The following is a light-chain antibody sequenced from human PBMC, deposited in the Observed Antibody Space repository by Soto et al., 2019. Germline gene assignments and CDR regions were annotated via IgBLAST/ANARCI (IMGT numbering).Light chain of an antibody. Sequence: SALTRPPSASGSPGRSVASACTGTSSDVGGYNYVSWYQQHPGKAPKLIIFEVSKRPSGVPDRFSGSKSGNTASLTVSGLQAEDEADYYCTSHAGSNNYVFGTGTKVTVL. V-gene: IGLV2-8*01. CDR2: EVS. CDR1: SSDVGGYNY. J-gene: IGLJ1*01. CDR3: TSHAGSNNYV.